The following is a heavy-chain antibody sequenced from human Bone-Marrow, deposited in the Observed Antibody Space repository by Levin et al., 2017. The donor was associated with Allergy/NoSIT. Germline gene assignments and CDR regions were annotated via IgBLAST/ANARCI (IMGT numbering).Heavy chain of an antibody. CDR3: GRDGPGGGH. CDR1: GVTVFNNY. J-gene: IGHJ4*02. Sequence: PGESLKISCTASGVTVFNNYFMWVRQAPGKGLEWVSHIYSGGVTNYADSVKGRFSVSRDNSKNTVYLQMNSLRADDTAVYYCGRDGPGGGHWGPGTQVTVSS. CDR2: IYSGGVT. D-gene: IGHD3-10*01. V-gene: IGHV3-66*01.